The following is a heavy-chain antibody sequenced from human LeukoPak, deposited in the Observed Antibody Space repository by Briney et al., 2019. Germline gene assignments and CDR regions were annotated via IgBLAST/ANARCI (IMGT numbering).Heavy chain of an antibody. D-gene: IGHD3-16*01. CDR1: GRTISSYY. J-gene: IGHJ6*03. Sequence: SDTLSLTCTVSGRTISSYYWRWLRQPPGKGVEGLRYMYYSGSTNYNTPLESRVTISLDTSKNQLCLKLSSMTAADTAVYYCARETSQKGAHYMDVWGKGTTVTISS. CDR2: MYYSGST. CDR3: ARETSQKGAHYMDV. V-gene: IGHV4-59*01.